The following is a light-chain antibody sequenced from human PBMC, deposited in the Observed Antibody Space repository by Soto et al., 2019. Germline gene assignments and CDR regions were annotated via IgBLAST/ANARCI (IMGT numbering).Light chain of an antibody. V-gene: IGKV1-5*01. CDR1: QSISSW. J-gene: IGKJ1*01. CDR2: DAS. CDR3: QQYRT. Sequence: DSRMTQYNYTLSASVGDRVTITCRASQSISSWLAWYQQKPGKAPKLLIYDASSLESGVPSRFSGSGSGTEFTLTISSLQPHDFATYYCQQYRTFGQGTKV.